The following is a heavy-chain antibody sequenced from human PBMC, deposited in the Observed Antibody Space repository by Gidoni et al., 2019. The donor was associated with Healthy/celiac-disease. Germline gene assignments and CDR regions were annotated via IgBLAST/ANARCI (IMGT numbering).Heavy chain of an antibody. Sequence: QVQLQESGPGLVKPSETLSLTCTVSGGSISSYYWSWIRQPPGKGLEWIGYIYYSGSTNYNPSLKSRVTISVDTSKNQFSLKLSSVTAADTAVYYCARHPNDIVVVPAAIRALDAFDIWGQGTMVTVSS. J-gene: IGHJ3*02. D-gene: IGHD2-2*02. CDR2: IYYSGST. V-gene: IGHV4-59*08. CDR3: ARHPNDIVVVPAAIRALDAFDI. CDR1: GGSISSYY.